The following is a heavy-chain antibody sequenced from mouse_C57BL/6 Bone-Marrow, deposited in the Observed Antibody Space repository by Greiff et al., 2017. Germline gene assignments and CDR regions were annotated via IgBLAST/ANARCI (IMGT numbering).Heavy chain of an antibody. CDR2: IDPSDSYT. CDR1: GYTFTSYW. D-gene: IGHD2-2*01. V-gene: IGHV1-69*01. J-gene: IGHJ3*01. CDR3: AREGYGYVLFAY. Sequence: VQLQQPGAELVMPGASVKLSCKASGYTFTSYWMHWVQQRPGQGLEWIGEIDPSDSYTNYNQKFKGKSTLTVDNSSSTAYMQLSSLTSEDSAVYYCAREGYGYVLFAYWGQGTLVTVSA.